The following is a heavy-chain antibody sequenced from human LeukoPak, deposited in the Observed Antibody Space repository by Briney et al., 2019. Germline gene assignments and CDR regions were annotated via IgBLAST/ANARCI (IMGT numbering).Heavy chain of an antibody. Sequence: GGSLRLSCAASGFTFSDYEMNWIRQTPGKGLEWISYISSRGNTVCYADSVKGRFTISRDNAKNTLYLQMNSLRAEDTAVYYCARGGLVGADWSGFDYWGQGTLVTVSS. V-gene: IGHV3-48*03. CDR3: ARGGLVGADWSGFDY. CDR1: GFTFSDYE. D-gene: IGHD1-26*01. J-gene: IGHJ4*02. CDR2: ISSRGNTV.